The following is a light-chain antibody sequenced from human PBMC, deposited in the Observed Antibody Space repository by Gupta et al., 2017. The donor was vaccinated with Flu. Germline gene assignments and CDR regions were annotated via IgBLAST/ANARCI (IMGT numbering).Light chain of an antibody. CDR2: DAS. V-gene: IGKV3-11*01. Sequence: EIVLTQSPATLYLSPGERATLPCRASQTFGNYLAWYQQKRGQAPRLLIYDASKRATGIPARFSGSGSGTDFTLTISSLEPEDFAVYYCQQRGSWPPISKFTFGPETTVDIK. J-gene: IGKJ3*01. CDR3: QQRGSWPPISKFT. CDR1: QTFGNY.